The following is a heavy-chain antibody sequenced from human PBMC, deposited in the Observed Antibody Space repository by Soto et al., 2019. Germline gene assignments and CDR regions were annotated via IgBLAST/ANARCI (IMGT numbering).Heavy chain of an antibody. CDR3: TTEPDYDILTGFQY. CDR1: GYTFTSYG. J-gene: IGHJ3*01. Sequence: ASVKVSCKASGYTFTSYGISWVRQAPGQGLEWMGWISGYNGKTNYAQKVQDRVTMTTDTSTSTVYMELRSLRSDDTAVYYCTTEPDYDILTGFQYWGQGTMVTVSS. CDR2: ISGYNGKT. D-gene: IGHD3-9*01. V-gene: IGHV1-18*01.